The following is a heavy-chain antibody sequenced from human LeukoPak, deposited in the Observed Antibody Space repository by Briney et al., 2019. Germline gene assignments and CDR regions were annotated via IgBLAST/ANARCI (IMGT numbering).Heavy chain of an antibody. CDR3: AGVDCSSTSCYTRGAFDY. V-gene: IGHV3-30-3*01. J-gene: IGHJ4*02. Sequence: GGSLRLSCAASGFTFSSYAMHWVRQAPGKGLEWVAVISYDGSNKYYADSVKGRFTISRDNSKNTLYLQMNSLRAEDTAVYYCAGVDCSSTSCYTRGAFDYWGQGTLVTVSS. D-gene: IGHD2-2*02. CDR1: GFTFSSYA. CDR2: ISYDGSNK.